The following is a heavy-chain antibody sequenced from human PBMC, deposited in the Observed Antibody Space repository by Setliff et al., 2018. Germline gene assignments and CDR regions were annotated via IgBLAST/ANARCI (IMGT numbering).Heavy chain of an antibody. CDR2: INVNVDST. CDR3: ARDNWVDSVMVTEKGEY. V-gene: IGHV3-48*01. D-gene: IGHD5-18*01. CDR1: GFTFRTSA. J-gene: IGHJ4*02. Sequence: GSLRLSCAASGFTFRTSAMNWVRQAPGKGLEWVAYINVNVDSTYYADSVKGRVYISRDDAKGTVYLQMNRLRAEDTAVYYCARDNWVDSVMVTEKGEYWGQGTLVTVSS.